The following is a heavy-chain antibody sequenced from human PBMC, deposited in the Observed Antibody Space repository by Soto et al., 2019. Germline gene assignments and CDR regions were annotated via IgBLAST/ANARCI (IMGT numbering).Heavy chain of an antibody. Sequence: GGSLRLSCAASGFTFSNYALRWVRHAPGKGLEWVSGISGTGSGTYYVDSVKGRFSISRDNPKNTLYLQMNSLRAEDTAVYYCARDRWGSPTSNFDYWGQGMLVTVS. D-gene: IGHD7-27*01. CDR2: ISGTGSGT. V-gene: IGHV3-23*01. CDR1: GFTFSNYA. J-gene: IGHJ4*02. CDR3: ARDRWGSPTSNFDY.